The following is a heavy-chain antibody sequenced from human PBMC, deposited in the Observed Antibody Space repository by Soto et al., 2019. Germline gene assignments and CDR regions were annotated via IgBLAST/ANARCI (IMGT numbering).Heavy chain of an antibody. D-gene: IGHD6-19*01. CDR3: AKIGWSEVAGWEFDY. Sequence: EVQLLESGGDLVQPGGSLTLSCAASGFTFSDYAMSWVRQAPGKGLEWVSAFRGGGGSTFYADSVRGRFTISRDNAKSTLYLQMNSLRAEVTAVYYCAKIGWSEVAGWEFDYWGQGTLVTVSS. CDR2: FRGGGGST. CDR1: GFTFSDYA. J-gene: IGHJ4*02. V-gene: IGHV3-23*01.